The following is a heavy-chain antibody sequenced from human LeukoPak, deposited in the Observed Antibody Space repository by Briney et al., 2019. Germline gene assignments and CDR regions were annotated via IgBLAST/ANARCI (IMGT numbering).Heavy chain of an antibody. V-gene: IGHV3-30*18. CDR2: ISYDGSNK. CDR1: GFTVSSNY. J-gene: IGHJ3*02. Sequence: GGSLRLSCAASGFTVSSNYMTWVRQAPGKGLEWVAVISYDGSNKYYADSVKGRFTISRDNSKNTLYLQMNSLRAEDTAVYYCAKDSYYYDGRGAFDIWGQGTMVTVSS. CDR3: AKDSYYYDGRGAFDI. D-gene: IGHD3-22*01.